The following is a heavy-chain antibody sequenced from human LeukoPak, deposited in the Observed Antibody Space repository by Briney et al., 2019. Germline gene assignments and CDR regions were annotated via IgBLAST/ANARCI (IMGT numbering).Heavy chain of an antibody. CDR3: ARDPAGASSSWYYFDN. Sequence: GGSLRLSCAASGFTLSGYSMTWVRQAPGKGLECVSFITSSSNYIYYADSVKGRFTISRDTAKNSLYLQMSRLRTEDTAMYYCARDPAGASSSWYYFDNWGQGTLVTVSS. D-gene: IGHD6-13*01. CDR1: GFTLSGYS. V-gene: IGHV3-21*04. J-gene: IGHJ4*02. CDR2: ITSSSNYI.